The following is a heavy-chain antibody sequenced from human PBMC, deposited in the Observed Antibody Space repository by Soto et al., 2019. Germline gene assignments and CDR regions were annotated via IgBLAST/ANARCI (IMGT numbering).Heavy chain of an antibody. CDR3: ARGGITMAWNYYYYGMDA. D-gene: IGHD3-10*01. Sequence: SATLSLNCAVSGASVSGQYWRWVRQPPGRGLEWGGEITPTGSTTYNPSLKSRLSFSLDTSNNHFSLNLSSVSVADTAVYYCARGGITMAWNYYYYGMDAWGQGTTVTVS. V-gene: IGHV4-34*01. J-gene: IGHJ6*02. CDR1: GASVSGQY. CDR2: ITPTGST.